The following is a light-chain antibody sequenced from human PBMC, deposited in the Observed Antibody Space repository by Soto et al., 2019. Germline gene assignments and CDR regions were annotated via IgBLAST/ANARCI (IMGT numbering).Light chain of an antibody. CDR3: QQYSKWPIT. Sequence: EMVMTQSPAILSVSPGESATLSCRASQSVNSNYLAWYQQHPGQPPRLLIYGISTRATGIPARFSGSGSGTEFSLTISSLQSEDFAVYYCQQYSKWPITFGQRTRLEI. V-gene: IGKV3-15*01. CDR2: GIS. J-gene: IGKJ5*01. CDR1: QSVNSN.